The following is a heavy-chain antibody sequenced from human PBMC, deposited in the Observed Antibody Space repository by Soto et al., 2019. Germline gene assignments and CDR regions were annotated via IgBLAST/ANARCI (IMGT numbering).Heavy chain of an antibody. CDR2: IYYSGRT. D-gene: IGHD6-13*01. Sequence: SETLSLTCTVSGGSISSYYWSWIRQPPGKGLEWIGYIYYSGRTNYNPSLKGRVTISVDTSKNQFSLKLSSVTAADTAVYYCARHIAAAGTPSFDYWGQGTLVTVSS. J-gene: IGHJ4*02. CDR1: GGSISSYY. CDR3: ARHIAAAGTPSFDY. V-gene: IGHV4-59*08.